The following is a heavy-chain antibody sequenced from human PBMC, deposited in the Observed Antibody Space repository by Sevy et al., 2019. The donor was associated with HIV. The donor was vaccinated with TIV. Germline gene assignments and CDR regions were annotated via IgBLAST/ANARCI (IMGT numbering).Heavy chain of an antibody. CDR3: ARDRTIAVAGMDV. D-gene: IGHD6-19*01. Sequence: GGSLRLSCAASGFTFSSYSMNWVRQAPGKGLEWVSSISSSSSYIYYADSVKGRFTISRDNAKTPLYLQMNSLGAEDTAVYYCARDRTIAVAGMDVWGQGTTVTVSS. CDR2: ISSSSSYI. V-gene: IGHV3-21*01. CDR1: GFTFSSYS. J-gene: IGHJ6*02.